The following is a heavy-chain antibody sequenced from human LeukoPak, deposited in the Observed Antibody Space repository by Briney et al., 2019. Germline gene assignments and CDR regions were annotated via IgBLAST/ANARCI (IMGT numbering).Heavy chain of an antibody. CDR3: ARGWSGTKDFFDY. CDR2: IYPGDSDT. D-gene: IGHD1-1*01. Sequence: GESLKISCKGPGYSFTSYWIGWVRQMPGKGLGWMGIIYPGDSDTRYSPSFQGQVTISADQSISTAYLQWSSLKASDTAMYYCARGWSGTKDFFDYWGQGTLVTVSS. CDR1: GYSFTSYW. J-gene: IGHJ4*02. V-gene: IGHV5-51*01.